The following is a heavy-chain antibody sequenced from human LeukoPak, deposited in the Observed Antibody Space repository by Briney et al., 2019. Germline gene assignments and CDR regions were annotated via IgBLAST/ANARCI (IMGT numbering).Heavy chain of an antibody. CDR3: ARYYDSTGSFDY. CDR1: GGSISSYY. V-gene: IGHV4-59*01. Sequence: SETLSLTCTVSGGSISSYYWSWIRQPPGKGLEWIGYIYYSGSTKYNPSLKSRVTISVDTSKNQFSLRLSSVTAADTAVYYCARYYDSTGSFDYWGQGTLVTVSS. D-gene: IGHD3-22*01. CDR2: IYYSGST. J-gene: IGHJ4*02.